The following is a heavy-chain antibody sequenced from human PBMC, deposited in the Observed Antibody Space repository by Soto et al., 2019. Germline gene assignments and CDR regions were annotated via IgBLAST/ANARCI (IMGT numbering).Heavy chain of an antibody. CDR2: MSYDGNKK. V-gene: IGHV3-30*18. D-gene: IGHD2-2*01. CDR1: EFTFKSYG. Sequence: QVQLVESGGGVVQAGRSPRLSCVASEFTFKSYGVHWVRQAPGKGLAWVAVMSYDGNKKHYADSVRGRFTISRDNSKNTLYLQMNSLRTEDTAVYYCAKDSYRGDIVLTPAPYGNDYWGQGTLFTVSS. J-gene: IGHJ4*02. CDR3: AKDSYRGDIVLTPAPYGNDY.